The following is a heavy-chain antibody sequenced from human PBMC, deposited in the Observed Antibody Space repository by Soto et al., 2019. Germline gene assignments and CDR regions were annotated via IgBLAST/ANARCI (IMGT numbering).Heavy chain of an antibody. J-gene: IGHJ5*02. CDR3: ARKEHGYSYGRSWFDP. V-gene: IGHV3-48*03. CDR1: GFTFSSYE. D-gene: IGHD5-18*01. CDR2: ISSSGSTI. Sequence: EVQLVESGGGLVQPGGSLRLSCAASGFTFSSYEMNWVRQAPGKGLEWVSYISSSGSTIYYADSVKGRFTISRDNAKNSLYPQMNSLRAEDTAVYYCARKEHGYSYGRSWFDPWGQGTLVTVSS.